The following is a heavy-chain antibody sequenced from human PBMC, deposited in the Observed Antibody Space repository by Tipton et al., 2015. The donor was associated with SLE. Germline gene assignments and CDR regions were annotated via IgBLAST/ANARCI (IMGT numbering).Heavy chain of an antibody. Sequence: TLSLTCSVSNGSIGSDYWTWIRQPPGKGLEWIGYKYYSGGTNSNPSLRSRVTISIDMSKNQFSLTLSSVTAADTAVYYCARAAGDFGDYFDNWGQGILVTVSS. D-gene: IGHD3-10*01. CDR2: KYYSGGT. CDR3: ARAAGDFGDYFDN. V-gene: IGHV4-59*01. CDR1: NGSIGSDY. J-gene: IGHJ4*02.